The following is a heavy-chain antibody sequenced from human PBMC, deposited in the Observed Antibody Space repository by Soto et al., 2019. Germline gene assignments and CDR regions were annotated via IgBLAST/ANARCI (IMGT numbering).Heavy chain of an antibody. Sequence: QVQLVESGGGVVQPGRSLRLSCAASGFTFSSYAMHWVRQAPGKGLEWVAVISYDGSNKYYADSVKGRFTISRDNSKNTLYLQMNSLRAEDTAVYYCASSRIIAAAGRYYYYYGMDVWGQGTTVTVSS. J-gene: IGHJ6*02. CDR2: ISYDGSNK. D-gene: IGHD6-13*01. CDR3: ASSRIIAAAGRYYYYYGMDV. CDR1: GFTFSSYA. V-gene: IGHV3-30-3*01.